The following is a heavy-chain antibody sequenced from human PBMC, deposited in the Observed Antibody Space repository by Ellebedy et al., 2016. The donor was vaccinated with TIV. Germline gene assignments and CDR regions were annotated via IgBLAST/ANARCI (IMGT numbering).Heavy chain of an antibody. CDR1: GFTFDDYA. D-gene: IGHD2-2*02. Sequence: GGSLRLXXAASGFTFDDYAMHWVRQAPGKGLEWVSGISWNSGSIGYADSVKGRFTISRDNAKNSLYLQMNSLRAEDTALYYCAKGRKYQLLYDAFDIWGQGTMVTVSS. CDR2: ISWNSGSI. CDR3: AKGRKYQLLYDAFDI. V-gene: IGHV3-9*01. J-gene: IGHJ3*02.